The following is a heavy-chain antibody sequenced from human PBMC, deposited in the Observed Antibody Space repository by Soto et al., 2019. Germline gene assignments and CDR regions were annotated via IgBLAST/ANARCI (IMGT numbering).Heavy chain of an antibody. J-gene: IGHJ5*02. V-gene: IGHV3-23*01. CDR1: GFTFSTYA. CDR2: ISGSGGST. D-gene: IGHD3-9*01. Sequence: PGGSLRLSCAASGFTFSTYAMSWVRQAPGKGLEWVSHISGSGGSTYYADSVKGRFTISRDNSKNTLYLQMNSLRAEDTAVYYCARAAYYDILTGNGWFDPWGQGTLVTVSS. CDR3: ARAAYYDILTGNGWFDP.